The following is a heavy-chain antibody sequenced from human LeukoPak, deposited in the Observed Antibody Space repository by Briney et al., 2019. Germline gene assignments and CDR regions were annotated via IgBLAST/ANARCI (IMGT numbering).Heavy chain of an antibody. CDR1: GGSISSGGYY. D-gene: IGHD2-2*01. CDR2: IYYSGST. CDR3: ARVTVVVPAAISAWFDP. V-gene: IGHV4-31*03. Sequence: SETLSLTCTVSGGSISSGGYYWSWIRQHPGKGLEWVGYIYYSGSTYYNPSLKSRVTISVDTSKNQFSLKLSSVTAADTAVYYCARVTVVVPAAISAWFDPWGQGTLVTVSS. J-gene: IGHJ5*02.